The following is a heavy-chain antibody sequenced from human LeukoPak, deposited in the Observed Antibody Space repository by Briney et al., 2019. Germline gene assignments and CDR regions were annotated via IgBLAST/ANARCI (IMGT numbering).Heavy chain of an antibody. Sequence: GGSLRLSCAASGFTFSSYAMSWVRQAPGKGLEWVSAISGSGGSTYYADSVKGRFTISRDNSKNTLYLQMNSLRAEDTAVYYCAKEGPVLRYFDWPVSYFDYWGQGTLVTVSS. V-gene: IGHV3-23*01. CDR1: GFTFSSYA. CDR2: ISGSGGST. D-gene: IGHD3-9*01. CDR3: AKEGPVLRYFDWPVSYFDY. J-gene: IGHJ4*02.